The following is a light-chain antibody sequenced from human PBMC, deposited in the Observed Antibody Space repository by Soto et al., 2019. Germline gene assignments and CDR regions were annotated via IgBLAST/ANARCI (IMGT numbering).Light chain of an antibody. Sequence: EIVLTQSPATLSLSPGERATLSCRASQNIIIYLAWYQQKPGQAPRLLIYDASNRATGIPARFSGSGSGTDFTLTISSQEPEDFAVYYCQQRSNWPPITFGQGTRLEIK. CDR3: QQRSNWPPIT. J-gene: IGKJ5*01. CDR2: DAS. V-gene: IGKV3-11*01. CDR1: QNIIIY.